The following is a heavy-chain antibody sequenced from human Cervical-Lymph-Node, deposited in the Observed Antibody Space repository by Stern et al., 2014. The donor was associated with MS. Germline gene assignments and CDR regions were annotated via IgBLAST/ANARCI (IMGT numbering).Heavy chain of an antibody. CDR2: INPNGSVT. CDR1: GYTFTNYY. V-gene: IGHV1-46*01. J-gene: IGHJ4*02. D-gene: IGHD3-16*01. CDR3: TRAVGGVGRE. Sequence: VQLVQSGPEVQKPGASVMVSCKTSGYTFTNYYIHWVRPAPGKGLEWMGIINPNGSVTASAQKFQGRLTMTRDTSTTTVYMRLITLTSEDTAMYYCTRAVGGVGREWGQGTLVFVSS.